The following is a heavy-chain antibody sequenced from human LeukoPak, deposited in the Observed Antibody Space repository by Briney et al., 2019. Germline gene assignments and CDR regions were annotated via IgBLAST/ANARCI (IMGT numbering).Heavy chain of an antibody. D-gene: IGHD2-15*01. V-gene: IGHV3-23*01. CDR3: AKNLRLYCSGGSCYWDAFDI. Sequence: GGSLRLSCAASGFTFSSYSMNWVRQAPGKGLEWVSVISGSGGRTHYADFVKGRFTISRDNSKNTLYLQMNSLRAEDTAVYYCAKNLRLYCSGGSCYWDAFDIWGQGTMVTVSS. CDR2: ISGSGGRT. J-gene: IGHJ3*02. CDR1: GFTFSSYS.